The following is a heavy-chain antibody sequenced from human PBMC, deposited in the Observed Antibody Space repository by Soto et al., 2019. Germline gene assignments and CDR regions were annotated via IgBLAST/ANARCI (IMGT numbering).Heavy chain of an antibody. CDR3: ARDRTPTRLRFLEWLVHNDCFDF. D-gene: IGHD3-3*01. Sequence: QVQLVESGGGVVQPGRSLRLSCAASGFTFSSYGMHWVRQAPGKGLEWVAVIWYDGSNKYYADSVKGRFTISRDNSKNTLNMQMNSLRDEDTALYYCARDRTPTRLRFLEWLVHNDCFDFWGRGTMVTV. J-gene: IGHJ3*01. CDR1: GFTFSSYG. V-gene: IGHV3-33*01. CDR2: IWYDGSNK.